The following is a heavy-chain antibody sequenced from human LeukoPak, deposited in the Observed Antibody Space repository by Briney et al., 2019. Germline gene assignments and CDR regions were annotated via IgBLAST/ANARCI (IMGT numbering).Heavy chain of an antibody. CDR1: GFTFSSYW. V-gene: IGHV3-74*01. J-gene: IGHJ4*02. CDR3: ARGPSYTSSWFGLDY. CDR2: INSDGSST. Sequence: PGGSLRLSCAASGFTFSSYWMSWVRQAPGKGLVWVSRINSDGSSTIYADSVEGRFTISRDNAKSTLYLEINSLRVEDTAVYYCARGPSYTSSWFGLDYWGQGTRVTVSS. D-gene: IGHD6-13*01.